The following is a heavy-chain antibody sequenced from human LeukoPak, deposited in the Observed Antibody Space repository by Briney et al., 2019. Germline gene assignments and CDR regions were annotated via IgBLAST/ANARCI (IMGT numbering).Heavy chain of an antibody. CDR2: IYTSGST. D-gene: IGHD7-27*01. J-gene: IGHJ3*02. Sequence: SETLSLTCTVSGGSISGYYWGWIRQPPGKGLEWIGHIYTSGSTNYNPSLKSRVTISIDTSKNQFSLRLTSVTAADTAVYYCARHLPTGDEWGAFHIWGQGTMVTVSS. V-gene: IGHV4-4*09. CDR3: ARHLPTGDEWGAFHI. CDR1: GGSISGYY.